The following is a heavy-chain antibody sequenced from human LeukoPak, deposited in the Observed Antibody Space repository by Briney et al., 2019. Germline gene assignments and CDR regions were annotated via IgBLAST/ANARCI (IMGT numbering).Heavy chain of an antibody. CDR1: GGSFSGYY. CDR3: ARSKASGAFNWFDP. CDR2: INHSGST. V-gene: IGHV4-34*01. D-gene: IGHD3-10*01. Sequence: PSETLSLTCAVYGGSFSGYYWTGFRNPPGKGLEWFGEINHSGSTNYNPSLKSRVTISIDTSKNQFSLKLSSVTAADTAVYYCARSKASGAFNWFDPWGQGTLVTVSS. J-gene: IGHJ5*02.